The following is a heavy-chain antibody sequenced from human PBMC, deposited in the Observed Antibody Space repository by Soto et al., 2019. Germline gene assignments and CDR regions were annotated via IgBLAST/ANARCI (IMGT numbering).Heavy chain of an antibody. J-gene: IGHJ4*02. CDR1: GGTFSSYA. Sequence: ASVTVSCQASGGTFSSYAISWVRQAPGQGLEWMGGIIPIFGTANYAQKFQGRVTITADESTSTAYMELSSLRSEDTAVYYCARGAAAGLIGFDYWGQGTLVTVSS. V-gene: IGHV1-69*13. CDR2: IIPIFGTA. CDR3: ARGAAAGLIGFDY. D-gene: IGHD6-13*01.